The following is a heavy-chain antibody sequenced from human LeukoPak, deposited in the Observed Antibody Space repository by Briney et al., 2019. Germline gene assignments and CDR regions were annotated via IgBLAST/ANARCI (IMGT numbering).Heavy chain of an antibody. D-gene: IGHD6-13*01. CDR3: AKDDGDVWSSYHLG. Sequence: SETLSLTCTVSGGSISSYYWSWIRQPPGKGLEWIGYIYYSGSTNYNPSLKSRVTISVDTSKNQFSLKLSSVTAADTAVYYCAKDDGDVWSSYHLGWGQGTLVTVSS. V-gene: IGHV4-59*12. CDR1: GGSISSYY. J-gene: IGHJ4*02. CDR2: IYYSGST.